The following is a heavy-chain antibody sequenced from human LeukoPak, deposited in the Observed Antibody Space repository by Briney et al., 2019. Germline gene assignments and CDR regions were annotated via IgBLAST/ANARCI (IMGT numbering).Heavy chain of an antibody. CDR1: GGSISSSSYY. CDR2: IYYSGST. V-gene: IGHV4-39*01. D-gene: IGHD2-8*01. J-gene: IGHJ4*02. CDR3: ARLGYCTNGVCFFFDY. Sequence: SETLSLTCTVSGGSISSSSYYWGWIRPPPGQGLEWIVSIYYSGSTYYNPSLKSRVTISVDTSKNQFSLKLSSVTAADTAVYYCARLGYCTNGVCFFFDYWGQGTLVTVSS.